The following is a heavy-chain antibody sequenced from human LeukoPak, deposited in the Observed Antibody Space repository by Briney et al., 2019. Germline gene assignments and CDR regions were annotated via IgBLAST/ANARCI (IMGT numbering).Heavy chain of an antibody. CDR1: GGSISSYY. CDR3: ARHSGNYDFDY. J-gene: IGHJ4*02. V-gene: IGHV4-59*08. CDR2: IYYSGST. Sequence: SGTLSVTCTVSGGSISSYYWSWIRQPPGKGLEWIGYIYYSGSTNYNPSLKSRVTISVDTSKNQFSLKLSSVTAADTAVYYCARHSGNYDFDYWGQGTLVTVSS. D-gene: IGHD3-10*01.